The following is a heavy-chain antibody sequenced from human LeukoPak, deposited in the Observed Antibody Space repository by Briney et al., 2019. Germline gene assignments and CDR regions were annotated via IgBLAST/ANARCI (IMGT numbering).Heavy chain of an antibody. CDR1: GFRVSDYY. J-gene: IGHJ5*02. CDR3: ARDRAALQDWVEFDP. CDR2: IRDSGEA. V-gene: IGHV3-66*03. D-gene: IGHD3/OR15-3a*01. Sequence: PGGSLRLSRAVSGFRVSDYYMSWVRQAPGKGLEWVGLIRDSGEAFYADFVRGRFAISRDESENTLYLQMNSLRVEDTAVYFCARDRAALQDWVEFDPWGQGTRSLSPQ.